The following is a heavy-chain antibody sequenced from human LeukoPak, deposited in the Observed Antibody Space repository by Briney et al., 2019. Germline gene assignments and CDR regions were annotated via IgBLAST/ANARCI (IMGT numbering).Heavy chain of an antibody. CDR1: GGSISSGGYY. J-gene: IGHJ5*02. D-gene: IGHD2-15*01. CDR3: ARVATPVFDP. Sequence: SETLSLTCTVSGGSISSGGYYWSWIRQHPGKGLEWIGYIYYSGSTYYIPSLKSRVTISVDTSKNQFSLKLSSVTAADTAVYYCARVATPVFDPWGQGTLVTVSS. V-gene: IGHV4-31*03. CDR2: IYYSGST.